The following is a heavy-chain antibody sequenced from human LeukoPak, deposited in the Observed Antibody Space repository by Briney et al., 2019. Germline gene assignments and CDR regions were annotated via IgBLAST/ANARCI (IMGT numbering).Heavy chain of an antibody. CDR2: MNPNSGNT. D-gene: IGHD3-9*01. Sequence: ASVKVSCKASGYTFTSYGISWVRQAPGQGLEWMGWMNPNSGNTGYAQKFQGRVTMTRNTSISTAYMELSSLRSEDTAVYYCARKFDWFQNWFDPWGQGTLVTVSS. J-gene: IGHJ5*02. CDR1: GYTFTSYG. V-gene: IGHV1-8*02. CDR3: ARKFDWFQNWFDP.